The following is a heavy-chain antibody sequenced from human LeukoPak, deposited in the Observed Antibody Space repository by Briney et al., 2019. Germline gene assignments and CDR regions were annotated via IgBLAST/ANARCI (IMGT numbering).Heavy chain of an antibody. J-gene: IGHJ6*03. Sequence: NPSETLSLTCAVYGGSFSGYYWSWIRQPPGKGLEWIGEINHSGSTNYNPSLKSRVTISVDTSKNQFSLKLSSVTAADTAVYYCARFPSSSSYHYYYYMDVWGKGTTVAVSS. CDR2: INHSGST. CDR1: GGSFSGYY. CDR3: ARFPSSSSYHYYYYMDV. D-gene: IGHD6-6*01. V-gene: IGHV4-34*01.